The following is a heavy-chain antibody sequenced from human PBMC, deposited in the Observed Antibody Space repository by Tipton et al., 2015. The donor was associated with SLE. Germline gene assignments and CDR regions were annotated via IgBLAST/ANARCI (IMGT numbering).Heavy chain of an antibody. V-gene: IGHV1-8*03. D-gene: IGHD1-1*01. CDR1: GYTFTSYD. CDR2: MNPNSGNT. J-gene: IGHJ4*02. CDR3: SRGLSAGTGVYYFNY. Sequence: QVQLVQSGAEVKKPGASVKVSCKASGYTFTSYDNNWVRQATGQGLEWMGWMNPNSGNTGYAQQFQGRVTITRNPSISTAYMELSSLGSEYTAVYYCSRGLSAGTGVYYFNYWGQGNLDPVSS.